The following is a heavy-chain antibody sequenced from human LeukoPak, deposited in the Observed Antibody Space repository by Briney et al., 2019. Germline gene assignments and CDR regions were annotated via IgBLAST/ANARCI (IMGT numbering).Heavy chain of an antibody. Sequence: SVKVSCKASGGTFSSYAISWVRQAPGQGLEWMGGIIPIFGTANYAQKFQGRVTITADKSTSTAYMELSSLRSEDTAVYYCATDYYYDSSGSYYTVDYWGQGTLVTVSS. CDR3: ATDYYYDSSGSYYTVDY. CDR2: IIPIFGTA. CDR1: GGTFSSYA. V-gene: IGHV1-69*06. J-gene: IGHJ4*02. D-gene: IGHD3-22*01.